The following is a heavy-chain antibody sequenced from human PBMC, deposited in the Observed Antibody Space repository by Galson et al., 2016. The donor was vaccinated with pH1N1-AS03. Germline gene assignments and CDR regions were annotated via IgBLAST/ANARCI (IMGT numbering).Heavy chain of an antibody. Sequence: SVKVSCKASGYTFISYVMHRVRQAPGQRLEWMGWINAGNGNTTYSQSFQGRVTITRDTSASKAYMELSSLRSEDTAVYYCARGRGSYGMDLWGQGTTVTVSS. CDR1: GYTFISYV. CDR3: ARGRGSYGMDL. V-gene: IGHV1-3*01. D-gene: IGHD3-10*01. J-gene: IGHJ6*02. CDR2: INAGNGNT.